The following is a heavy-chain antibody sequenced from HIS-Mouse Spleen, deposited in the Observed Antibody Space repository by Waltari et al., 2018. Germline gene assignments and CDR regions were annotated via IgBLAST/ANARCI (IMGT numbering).Heavy chain of an antibody. Sequence: QLQLQESVPGLVKPSETLSLTCTVSGGPIRSSSYSWGWIRQPPGKGLEWIGSIYYSGSTYYNPSLKSRVTISVDTSKNQFSLKLSSVTAADTAVYYCAREIPYSSSWYDWYFDLWGRGTLVTVSS. J-gene: IGHJ2*01. CDR3: AREIPYSSSWYDWYFDL. V-gene: IGHV4-39*07. CDR1: GGPIRSSSYS. D-gene: IGHD6-13*01. CDR2: IYYSGST.